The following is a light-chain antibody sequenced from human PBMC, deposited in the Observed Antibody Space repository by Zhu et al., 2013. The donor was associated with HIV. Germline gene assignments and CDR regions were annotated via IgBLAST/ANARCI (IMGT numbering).Light chain of an antibody. CDR1: QSISNY. CDR2: DTS. CDR3: QEYETYST. V-gene: IGKV1-5*01. J-gene: IGKJ5*01. Sequence: DIQMTQSPSTLSASVGDRVTITCRASQSISNYLAWYQQKPGKAPRLLIYDTSSLESEVPSRFSGSGSGTEFTLTINSLQPDDFATYYCQEYETYSTFGQG.